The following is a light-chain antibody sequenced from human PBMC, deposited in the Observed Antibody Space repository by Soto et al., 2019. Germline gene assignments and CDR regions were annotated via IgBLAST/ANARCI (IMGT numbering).Light chain of an antibody. Sequence: EIVLTQSPGTLSVSPGERATLSCRASQSVGRNYLAWYQQKPGQAPRLLIHGASSRATGIPDRFSGSGSGTDFALNISRLEPEDFAVYYCQQYASSPLTFGGGTKVETK. CDR1: QSVGRNY. J-gene: IGKJ4*01. CDR2: GAS. V-gene: IGKV3-20*01. CDR3: QQYASSPLT.